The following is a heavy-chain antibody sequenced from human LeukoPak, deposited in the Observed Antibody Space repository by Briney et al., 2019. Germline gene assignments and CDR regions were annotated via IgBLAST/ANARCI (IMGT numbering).Heavy chain of an antibody. CDR3: ARSYDSSGYHFDY. J-gene: IGHJ4*02. CDR2: IYHSGST. D-gene: IGHD3-22*01. CDR1: GGSISSGGYS. Sequence: PSQTLSLTCAVSGGSISSGGYSWSWIRQPPGKGLEWIGYIYHSGSTYYNPSLKSRVTISVDRSKNQFSLKLSSVTAADTAVYYCARSYDSSGYHFDYWGQGTLVTVSS. V-gene: IGHV4-30-2*01.